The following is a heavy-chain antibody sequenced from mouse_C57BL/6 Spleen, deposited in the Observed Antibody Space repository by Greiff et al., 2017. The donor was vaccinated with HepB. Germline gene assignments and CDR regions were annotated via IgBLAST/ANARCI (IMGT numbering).Heavy chain of an antibody. CDR2: ISDGGSYT. J-gene: IGHJ2*01. CDR1: GFTFSSYA. Sequence: EVMLVESGGGLVKPGGSLKLSCAASGFTFSSYAMSWVRQTPEKRLEWVATISDGGSYTYYPDNVKGRFTISRDNAKNNLYLQMSHLKSEDTAMYYCAREGTTYVYYFDDWGQGTTLTVSS. V-gene: IGHV5-4*01. D-gene: IGHD1-1*01. CDR3: AREGTTYVYYFDD.